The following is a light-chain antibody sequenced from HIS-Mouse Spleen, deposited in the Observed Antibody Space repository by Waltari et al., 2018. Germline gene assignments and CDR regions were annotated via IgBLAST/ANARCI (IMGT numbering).Light chain of an antibody. CDR1: SSNIGAGYD. J-gene: IGLJ3*02. V-gene: IGLV1-40*01. CDR3: QSYDSSPLWV. CDR2: GKS. Sequence: QSVLTQPPSVSGAPGQRVPISCTGSSSNIGAGYDVPWYQQLPGTAPKLLIYGKSNRPSGVPDRFSGSKSGTSASLAITGLQAEDEADYYCQSYDSSPLWVFGGGTKLTVL.